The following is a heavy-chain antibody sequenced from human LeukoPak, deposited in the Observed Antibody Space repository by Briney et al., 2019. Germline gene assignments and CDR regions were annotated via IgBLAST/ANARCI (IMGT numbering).Heavy chain of an antibody. CDR3: ARGRPRNYYDSSGYYYDVGRLSYYFDY. D-gene: IGHD3-22*01. CDR2: INPNSGGT. V-gene: IGHV1-2*02. Sequence: ASVKVSCKASGYTFTGYYMHWVRQAPGQGLEWMGWINPNSGGTNYAQKFQGRVTMTRDTSISTAYMELSRLRSDDTAVYYCARGRPRNYYDSSGYYYDVGRLSYYFDYWGQGTLVTVSS. CDR1: GYTFTGYY. J-gene: IGHJ4*02.